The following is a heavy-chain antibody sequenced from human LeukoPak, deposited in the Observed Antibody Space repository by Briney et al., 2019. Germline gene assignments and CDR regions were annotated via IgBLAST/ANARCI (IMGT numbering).Heavy chain of an antibody. Sequence: GGSLRLSCAASGFTFSSYSMNWVRQAPGKGLEWVSSISSSSSYIYYADSVKGRFTISRDNAKNSLYLQMNSLRAEDTAVYYCARDTSGLTYFDYWGQGTLVTVSS. CDR3: ARDTSGLTYFDY. D-gene: IGHD6-19*01. CDR2: ISSSSSYI. J-gene: IGHJ4*02. CDR1: GFTFSSYS. V-gene: IGHV3-21*01.